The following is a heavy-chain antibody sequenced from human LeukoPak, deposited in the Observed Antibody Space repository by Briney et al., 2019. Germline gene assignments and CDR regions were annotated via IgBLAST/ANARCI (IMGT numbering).Heavy chain of an antibody. CDR2: ISGRGGSGRST. CDR3: ATSRYYYDSSGFLVDY. D-gene: IGHD3-22*01. J-gene: IGHJ4*02. Sequence: PGGSLRLSCAASRFTFSSYSMNWVRQAPGKGLEWVSAISGRGGSGRSTYYADSVKGRFTISRDDSKNTLYLEMSSLRAEDTAIYYCATSRYYYDSSGFLVDYWGQGTLVTVSS. CDR1: RFTFSSYS. V-gene: IGHV3-23*01.